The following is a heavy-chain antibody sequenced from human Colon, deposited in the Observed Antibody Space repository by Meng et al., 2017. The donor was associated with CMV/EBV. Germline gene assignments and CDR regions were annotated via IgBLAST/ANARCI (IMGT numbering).Heavy chain of an antibody. CDR3: ARVICGGDCYLDY. CDR1: KGTFTSSP. D-gene: IGHD2-21*02. CDR2: IITISGTT. J-gene: IGHJ4*02. V-gene: IGHV1-69*12. Sequence: HVQLEQYGAGVKKPGSSVKVSCKASKGTFTSSPISWVRQGPGQGFEWVGGIITISGTTDYAQKFQGRVTITADESTSTAYMKLSNLRSEDTAIYYCARVICGGDCYLDYWGRGTLVTVSS.